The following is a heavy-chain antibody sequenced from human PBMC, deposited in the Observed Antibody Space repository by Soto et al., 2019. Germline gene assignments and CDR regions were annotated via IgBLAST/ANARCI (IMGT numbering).Heavy chain of an antibody. Sequence: GSLRLSCAASGFTFSSYWMYWVRQAPGKGLVWVSRINTDGSSTSYADSVKGRFTISRDNAKDTLYLQMSSLRAEDTAVYFCACFRAGYWGQGILVTVSS. D-gene: IGHD3-10*01. CDR2: INTDGSST. CDR1: GFTFSSYW. J-gene: IGHJ4*02. CDR3: ACFRAGY. V-gene: IGHV3-74*01.